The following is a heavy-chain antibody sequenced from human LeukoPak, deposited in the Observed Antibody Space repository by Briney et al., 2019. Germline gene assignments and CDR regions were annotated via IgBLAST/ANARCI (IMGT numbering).Heavy chain of an antibody. V-gene: IGHV3-23*01. CDR3: AKDRKGAVASDYYYYMDV. Sequence: PGGSLRLSCAASGFTFSSYAMSWVRQAPGKGLEWVSAISGSGGSTYYADSVKGRFTISRDNSKNTLYLQMNSLRAEDTAVYYCAKDRKGAVASDYYYYMDVWGKGTTVTVSS. D-gene: IGHD6-19*01. CDR1: GFTFSSYA. J-gene: IGHJ6*03. CDR2: ISGSGGST.